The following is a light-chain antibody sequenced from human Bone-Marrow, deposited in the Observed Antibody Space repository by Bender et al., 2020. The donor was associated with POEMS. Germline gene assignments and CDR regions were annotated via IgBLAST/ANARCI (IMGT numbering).Light chain of an antibody. V-gene: IGLV2-11*01. CDR3: CSYAGSYTYV. CDR1: SSDVGAYDY. J-gene: IGLJ1*01. Sequence: QSALTQPASVSASPGQSITISCTGTSSDVGAYDYVSWYQQHPGKAPKLIIYDVTKRPSGVPDRFFGAKSGVTASLTISGLQADDEADYYCCSYAGSYTYVFGSGTKVTVV. CDR2: DVT.